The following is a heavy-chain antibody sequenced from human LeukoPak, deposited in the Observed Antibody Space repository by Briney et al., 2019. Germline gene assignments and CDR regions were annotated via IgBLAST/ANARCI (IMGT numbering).Heavy chain of an antibody. CDR3: AIQVTWHYGSGNRGNWFDP. D-gene: IGHD3-10*01. CDR1: GCTFTSYG. CDR2: ISAYNGNT. Sequence: GASVKVSCKASGCTFTSYGISWVRQAPGQGLEWMGWISAYNGNTNYAQKLQGRVTMTTDTSTSTAYMELRSLRSDDTAVYYCAIQVTWHYGSGNRGNWFDPWGQGTLVTVSS. V-gene: IGHV1-18*01. J-gene: IGHJ5*02.